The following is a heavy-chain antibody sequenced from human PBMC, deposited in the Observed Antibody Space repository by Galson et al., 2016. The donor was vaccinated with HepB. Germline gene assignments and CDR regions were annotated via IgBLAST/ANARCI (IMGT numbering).Heavy chain of an antibody. CDR1: EFTVSNNY. V-gene: IGHV3-53*01. CDR2: IYSGGNT. Sequence: SLRLSCAASEFTVSNNYMSWVRQAPGKGLEWVSLIYSGGNTRYADSVKGRFTISRANSKNTVYLQMTSLRAEDTAVYYCSTLNPASPYFDYWGQGTLVTVSS. J-gene: IGHJ4*02. CDR3: STLNPASPYFDY.